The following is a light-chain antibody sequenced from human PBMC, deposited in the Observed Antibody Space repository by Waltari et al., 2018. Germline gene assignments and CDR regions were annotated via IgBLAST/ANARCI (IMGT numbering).Light chain of an antibody. CDR1: PSASTS. CDR2: RAS. CDR3: QQYNIWPWT. V-gene: IGKV3-15*01. J-gene: IGKJ1*01. Sequence: ELVMTQSPATLSVSPGERASLSCRSSPSASTSLAWYQQTPGQAPRLLIYRASTRAAGIPDRFSGSGSGTEFTLTISSLQSEDSAIYYCQQYNIWPWTFGQGTKVDIK.